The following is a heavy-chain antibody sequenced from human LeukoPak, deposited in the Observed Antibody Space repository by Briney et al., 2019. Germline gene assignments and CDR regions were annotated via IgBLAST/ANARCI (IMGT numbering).Heavy chain of an antibody. CDR1: GFTFSSYG. J-gene: IGHJ5*01. V-gene: IGHV3-30*18. CDR3: AKGPRFCSGGSCKRHPFDS. D-gene: IGHD2-15*01. Sequence: GGSLRLSCAASGFTFSSYGMHWVRQAPGKGLEWVAVISYDGSDKYYADSVKGRFTISRDNSKNTLYLQMNSLRAEDTAVYYCAKGPRFCSGGSCKRHPFDSWGQGTLVTVSS. CDR2: ISYDGSDK.